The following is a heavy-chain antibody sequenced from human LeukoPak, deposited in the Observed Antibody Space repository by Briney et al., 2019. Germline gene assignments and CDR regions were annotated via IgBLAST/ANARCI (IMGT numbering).Heavy chain of an antibody. CDR1: GFTFDDYA. CDR2: ISWNSGYI. V-gene: IGHV3-9*01. Sequence: GGSLRLSCAASGFTFDDYAMHWVRQAPGKGLDWVSGISWNSGYIRYADSVKGRFTISRDNAKNSLYLQMNSLRAEDTALYYCAKGLGSYCDDAFDIWGQGTMVTVSS. D-gene: IGHD1-26*01. CDR3: AKGLGSYCDDAFDI. J-gene: IGHJ3*02.